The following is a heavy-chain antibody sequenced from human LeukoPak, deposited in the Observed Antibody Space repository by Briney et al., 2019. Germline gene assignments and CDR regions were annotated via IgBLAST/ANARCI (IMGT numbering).Heavy chain of an antibody. CDR3: AKAPVSSCTGAYCYHFDC. CDR2: ISASDPGT. J-gene: IGHJ4*02. CDR1: GFTFNTYA. D-gene: IGHD2-8*02. Sequence: GGSLRLPCVASGFTFNTYAMSWVRQAPGKRLEWVSAISASDPGTYYADSVKGRFTISRDNSKNTLFLQMNSLRAEDTAIYYCAKAPVSSCTGAYCYHFDCWGQGTLVTVSS. V-gene: IGHV3-23*01.